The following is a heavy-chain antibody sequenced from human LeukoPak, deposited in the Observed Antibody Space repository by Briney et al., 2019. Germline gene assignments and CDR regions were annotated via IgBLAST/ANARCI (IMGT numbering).Heavy chain of an antibody. J-gene: IGHJ4*02. V-gene: IGHV4-4*07. CDR1: GGTINSYY. D-gene: IGHD6-19*01. Sequence: SETLSLTCIVSGGTINSYYWSWIRQPAGKGLEWIGRIHSSGSTNYNPSLKSRVTMSIDTSKSQFSLRLSSVTAADTAVYYCARDDSSGWSHFDYWGQGTLVTVSS. CDR3: ARDDSSGWSHFDY. CDR2: IHSSGST.